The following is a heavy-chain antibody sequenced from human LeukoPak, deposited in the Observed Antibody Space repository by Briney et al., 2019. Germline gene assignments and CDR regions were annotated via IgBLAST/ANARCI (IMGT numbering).Heavy chain of an antibody. V-gene: IGHV1-2*04. CDR2: INPNSGGT. CDR3: SRGLINGHDFDY. J-gene: IGHJ4*02. CDR1: GYVFTGYY. D-gene: IGHD2-8*01. Sequence: ASVKVSCEASGYVFTGYYMHWVRQVPGQGLEWMGWINPNSGGTIYAQKFQGWVTMTRDTSTSTAYLDLNRLTSDDTAIYYCSRGLINGHDFDYWGQGTVVTVSS.